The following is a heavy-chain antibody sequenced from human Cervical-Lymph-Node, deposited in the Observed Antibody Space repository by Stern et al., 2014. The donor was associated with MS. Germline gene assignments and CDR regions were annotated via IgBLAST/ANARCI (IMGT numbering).Heavy chain of an antibody. CDR3: ARGATINDFDF. V-gene: IGHV4-31*03. CDR2: IYYTGST. J-gene: IGHJ4*02. D-gene: IGHD5-12*01. Sequence: QLQLQESGPGLVKPSQTVSLTCPVSGASVSSSGYYWSWIRQHPGKGLEWIGYIYYTGSTYYTPSLKSRVTISLDTSKNRFSLRLSSVTAADTAVYFCARGATINDFDFWGQGTLVTVSS. CDR1: GASVSSSGYY.